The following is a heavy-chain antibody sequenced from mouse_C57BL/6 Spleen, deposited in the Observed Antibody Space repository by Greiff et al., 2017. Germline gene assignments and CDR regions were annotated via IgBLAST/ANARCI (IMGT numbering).Heavy chain of an antibody. CDR3: ASDYGSIPYYAMDY. CDR2: INPNNGGT. CDR1: GYTFTDYY. V-gene: IGHV1-26*01. J-gene: IGHJ4*01. Sequence: EVQLQQSGPELVKPGASVKISCKASGYTFTDYYMNWVKQSPGKSLEWIGDINPNNGGTSYNQKFKGKATLTVDKSSRTAYVELRSLTSEDSAVYYCASDYGSIPYYAMDYGGQGTSVTVSS. D-gene: IGHD1-1*01.